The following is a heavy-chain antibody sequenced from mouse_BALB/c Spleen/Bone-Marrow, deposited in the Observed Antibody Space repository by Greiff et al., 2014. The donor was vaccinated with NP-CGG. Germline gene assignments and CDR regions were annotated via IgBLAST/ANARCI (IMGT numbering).Heavy chain of an antibody. CDR2: ISYSGST. V-gene: IGHV3-8*02. Sequence: DVQLVESGPRLVKPSQTLSLTCSVTGDSITSGYWNWIRKFPGNKLEYMGHISYSGSTYYNPSLKSRISITRDTSTNQYHLQLNSVTTEDTATYYCARRDYGKHFDVWGAGTTVTVSS. D-gene: IGHD2-1*01. J-gene: IGHJ1*01. CDR1: GDSITSGY. CDR3: ARRDYGKHFDV.